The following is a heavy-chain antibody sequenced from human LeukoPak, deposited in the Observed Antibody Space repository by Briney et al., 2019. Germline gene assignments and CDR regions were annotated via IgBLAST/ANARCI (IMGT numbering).Heavy chain of an antibody. Sequence: GGSLRLSCAASGFTFSSYGMHWVRQAPGKGLEWVAFIRYDGSNEYYAASVKGRFTISRDNSKNTLYLQMNSLRAEDTAVYYCAKVPGSFDAFDIWGQGTMVTVSS. D-gene: IGHD2-15*01. J-gene: IGHJ3*02. CDR3: AKVPGSFDAFDI. CDR2: IRYDGSNE. CDR1: GFTFSSYG. V-gene: IGHV3-30*02.